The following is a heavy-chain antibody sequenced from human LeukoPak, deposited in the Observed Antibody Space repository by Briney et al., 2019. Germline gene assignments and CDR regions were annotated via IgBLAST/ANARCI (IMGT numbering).Heavy chain of an antibody. Sequence: ASVKVSCKASGYTFTGYYMHWVRQAPGQGLEWMGWISAYNGNTNYAQKLQGRVTMTTDTSTSTAYMELRSLRSDDTAVYYCAREGYYYDSSGYEGLDYWGQGTLVTVSS. J-gene: IGHJ4*02. CDR3: AREGYYYDSSGYEGLDY. CDR1: GYTFTGYY. V-gene: IGHV1-18*04. D-gene: IGHD3-22*01. CDR2: ISAYNGNT.